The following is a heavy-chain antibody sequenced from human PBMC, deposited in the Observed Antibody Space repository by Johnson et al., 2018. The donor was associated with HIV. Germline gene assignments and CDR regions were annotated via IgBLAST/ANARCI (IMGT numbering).Heavy chain of an antibody. CDR2: INWNGSRT. V-gene: IGHV3-20*04. J-gene: IGHJ3*02. CDR3: ARELGDCSGGSCHDAFDI. D-gene: IGHD2-15*01. CDR1: GFTFDDCG. Sequence: VQLVESGGGVVRPGGSLRLSCAASGFTFDDCGMNWVRQAPGKGLEWVSGINWNGSRTGSADSLNGRFTRSRDNAKNSLYLQVNILTAEDTALYYCARELGDCSGGSCHDAFDIWGQGTMVTVSS.